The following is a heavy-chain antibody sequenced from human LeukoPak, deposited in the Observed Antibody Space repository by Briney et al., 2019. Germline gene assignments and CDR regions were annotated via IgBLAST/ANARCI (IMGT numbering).Heavy chain of an antibody. Sequence: GASVKVSCKASGYTFTSYGISWVRQAPGQGLEWMGWISPYNGNINYAQKFQGRVTMTTETPTGTAYMNLRSLRSDDTAVYYCARVSHPYYYYYYMDVWGKGTAVTISS. CDR2: ISPYNGNI. CDR3: ARVSHPYYYYYYMDV. V-gene: IGHV1-18*01. J-gene: IGHJ6*03. CDR1: GYTFTSYG.